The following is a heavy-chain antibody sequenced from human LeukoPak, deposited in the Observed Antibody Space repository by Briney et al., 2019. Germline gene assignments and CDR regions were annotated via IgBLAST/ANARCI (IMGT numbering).Heavy chain of an antibody. Sequence: ASVKVSCKASGGTFTSYAISWVRQAPGQGLEWMGGIIPIFGTANYAQRFQGRVTITTDESTSTAYMELSSLRSEDTAVYYCAIWGQQLAFDYWGQGTLVTVSS. CDR3: AIWGQQLAFDY. J-gene: IGHJ4*02. CDR1: GGTFTSYA. CDR2: IIPIFGTA. V-gene: IGHV1-69*05. D-gene: IGHD6-13*01.